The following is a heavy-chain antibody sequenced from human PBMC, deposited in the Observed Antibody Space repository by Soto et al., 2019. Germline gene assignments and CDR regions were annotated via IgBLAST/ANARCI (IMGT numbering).Heavy chain of an antibody. D-gene: IGHD6-19*01. V-gene: IGHV1-18*01. J-gene: IGHJ4*02. CDR1: GYTFTSYG. Sequence: QVQLVQSGAEVKEPGASVKVSCKASGYTFTSYGVSWVRQAPGQGLEWMAWISDYNGNTNYAQKFQGRATMTTDTAADTAYMELRSRISDDTAVYYCARDKVNSGWPGDYWGQGTLVTVSS. CDR3: ARDKVNSGWPGDY. CDR2: ISDYNGNT.